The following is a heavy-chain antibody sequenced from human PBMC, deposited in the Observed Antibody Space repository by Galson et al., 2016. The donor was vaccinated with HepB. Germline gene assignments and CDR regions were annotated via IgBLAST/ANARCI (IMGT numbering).Heavy chain of an antibody. V-gene: IGHV3-7*03. CDR3: ARENFWKLDQ. CDR1: GFSFSRYW. D-gene: IGHD3-3*01. J-gene: IGHJ5*02. Sequence: SLRLSCAASGFSFSRYWMAWVRQAPGKGLEWLGNIKADGTENDYVGSVKGRFTMSRDNAQKSLFLQTTSLRAEDTAVYYCARENFWKLDQWGQGTLVTVSS. CDR2: IKADGTEN.